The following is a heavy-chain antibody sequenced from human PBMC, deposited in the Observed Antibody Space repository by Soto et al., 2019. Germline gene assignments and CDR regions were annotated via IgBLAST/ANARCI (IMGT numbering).Heavy chain of an antibody. D-gene: IGHD2-2*01. CDR1: GSAFSACS. CDR2: VNRAGTA. V-gene: IGHV4-34*01. CDR3: ARGLGDIVVGPVLIDTFDI. Sequence: PSEPLSPTCVSCGSAFSACSWNWIRQAPGKGLEWIGKVNRAGTATYNPSLKGRVTLSVDPSERQISLKLSSVTAADTAVYFCARGLGDIVVGPVLIDTFDIWGQGTVVT. J-gene: IGHJ3*02.